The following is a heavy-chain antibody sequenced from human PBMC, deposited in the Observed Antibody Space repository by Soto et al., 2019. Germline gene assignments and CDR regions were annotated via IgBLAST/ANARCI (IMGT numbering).Heavy chain of an antibody. CDR1: GYTFTSYY. V-gene: IGHV1-46*01. CDR2: INPSGGST. Sequence: GASVKVSCKASGYTFTSYYMHCVLQSPGQGLEWMGIINPSGGSTSYAQKFQGRVTMTRDTSTSTVYMELSSLRSEDTAVYYCARGRRGDYGWNDYWGQGTLVTVSS. J-gene: IGHJ4*02. D-gene: IGHD4-17*01. CDR3: ARGRRGDYGWNDY.